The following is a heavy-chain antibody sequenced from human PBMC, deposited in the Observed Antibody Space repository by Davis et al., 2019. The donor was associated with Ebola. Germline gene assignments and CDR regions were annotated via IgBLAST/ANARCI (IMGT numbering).Heavy chain of an antibody. V-gene: IGHV1-3*01. D-gene: IGHD6-13*01. CDR2: IDAGNGNT. Sequence: ASVKVSCKASGYTFDIHAINWVRQAPGQGLEWMGWIDAGNGNTKYSHRFQGRVTITRDTSATTAYMELSSLRPEDTAVYYCARVSSINWSQIFDHWGQGTLVSVSS. J-gene: IGHJ4*02. CDR3: ARVSSINWSQIFDH. CDR1: GYTFDIHA.